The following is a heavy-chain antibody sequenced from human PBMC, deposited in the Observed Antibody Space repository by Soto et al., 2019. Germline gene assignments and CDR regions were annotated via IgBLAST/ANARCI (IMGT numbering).Heavy chain of an antibody. V-gene: IGHV3-30*18. J-gene: IGHJ4*02. D-gene: IGHD1-1*01. CDR1: CFNFHLHA. Sequence: PVGSLRLYCPPPCFNFHLHALHCIRQAPGKGMEWVAVISHDVNSKYYGDSVKGRFTVSRDNSNNMAYLQMNSLRLEETAMYYCAKQFDLGGLEDYWGQGTLVTVSS. CDR3: AKQFDLGGLEDY. CDR2: ISHDVNSK.